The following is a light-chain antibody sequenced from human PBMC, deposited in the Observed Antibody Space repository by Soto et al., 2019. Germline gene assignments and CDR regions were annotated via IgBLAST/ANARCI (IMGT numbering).Light chain of an antibody. CDR1: ESLRSN. J-gene: IGKJ5*01. CDR2: DAS. V-gene: IGKV3-15*01. Sequence: EIVMTQSPATLPVSPGERATLSCRASESLRSNLAWYQQKPGQAPRLLIYDASARATGIPARFSGSGSGTEFTLTISSLQSEDFAVYYCQQRSNWPVTFGQGTRLEIK. CDR3: QQRSNWPVT.